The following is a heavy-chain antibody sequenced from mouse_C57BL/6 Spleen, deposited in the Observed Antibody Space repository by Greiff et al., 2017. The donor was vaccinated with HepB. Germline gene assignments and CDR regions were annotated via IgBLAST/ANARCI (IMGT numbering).Heavy chain of an antibody. Sequence: VQLKESGPGMVKPSQSLSLTCTVTGYSITSGYDWHWIRHFPGNNLEWMGYISYSGSTNYNPSLKSRISITHDTSKNHFFLKLNSVTTEDTATYYGARGGYGSSFDYWGQGTTLTVSS. D-gene: IGHD1-1*01. V-gene: IGHV3-1*01. CDR3: ARGGYGSSFDY. J-gene: IGHJ2*01. CDR1: GYSITSGYD. CDR2: ISYSGST.